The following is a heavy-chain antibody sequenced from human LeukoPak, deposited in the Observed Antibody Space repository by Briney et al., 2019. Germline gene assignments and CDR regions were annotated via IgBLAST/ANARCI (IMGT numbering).Heavy chain of an antibody. D-gene: IGHD6-13*01. CDR1: GGSISSYY. J-gene: IGHJ4*02. CDR2: IYYSGST. V-gene: IGHV4-59*01. CDR3: ARAVARSWYITN. Sequence: PSETLSLTCTVSGGSISSYYWSWIRQPPGKGLEWIGYIYYSGSTNHNPSLKSRVTISVDTSKNQFSLKLSSVTAADTAVYYCARAVARSWYITNWGQGTLVTVSS.